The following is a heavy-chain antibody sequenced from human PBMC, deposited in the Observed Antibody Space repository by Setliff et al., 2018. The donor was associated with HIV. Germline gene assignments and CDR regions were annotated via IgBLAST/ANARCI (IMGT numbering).Heavy chain of an antibody. CDR2: IFYSGHT. V-gene: IGHV4-39*01. D-gene: IGHD5-18*01. CDR1: GGSITRSSYY. Sequence: PSETLSLTCTVSGGSITRSSYYWAWIRQPPGKGLEWIGNIFYSGHTFYNPSLRSRVTISVDTSKNQFSLKLSSVTAADTAVHYCARLLYSYGMRGYFDSWGQGTLVTVSS. CDR3: ARLLYSYGMRGYFDS. J-gene: IGHJ4*02.